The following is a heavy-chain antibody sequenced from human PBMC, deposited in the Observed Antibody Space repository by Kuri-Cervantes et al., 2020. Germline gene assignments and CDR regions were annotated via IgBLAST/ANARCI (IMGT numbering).Heavy chain of an antibody. CDR3: AREYCSGGSCYYFDY. CDR2: MNPNSSNT. J-gene: IGHJ4*02. V-gene: IGHV1-8*01. Sequence: ASVKVSCKASGYTFTSYDINWVRQATGQGLEWMGWMNPNSSNTGYAREFQGRVTMTRNTSISTAYMELSSLRSEDTAVYYCAREYCSGGSCYYFDYWGQGTLVTVSS. CDR1: GYTFTSYD. D-gene: IGHD2-15*01.